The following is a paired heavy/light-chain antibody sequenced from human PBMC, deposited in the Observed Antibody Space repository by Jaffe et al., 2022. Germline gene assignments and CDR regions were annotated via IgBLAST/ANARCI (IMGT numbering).Heavy chain of an antibody. J-gene: IGHJ4*02. CDR2: IYYSGST. D-gene: IGHD3-16*02. CDR1: GGSISSHY. Sequence: QVQLQESGPGLVKPSETLSLTCSVSGGSISSHYWSWIRQPPGKGLEWIGYIYYSGSTNYSPSLKSRLTISIDTSKNQFSLRLSSVTAADTAMYYCARVNYIWGSHRFPYYFDYWGQGALVTVSS. V-gene: IGHV4-59*11. CDR3: ARVNYIWGSHRFPYYFDY.
Light chain of an antibody. Sequence: ETVMTQSPATLSVSPGQRATLSCRASQSVSRNLAWYQQKPGQAPRLLIYGASTRATGIPARFSGSGSGTEFTLTISSLQSEDIAVYYCQQYDNWPPFHFGPGTKVEIK. CDR2: GAS. V-gene: IGKV3-15*01. CDR3: QQYDNWPPFH. CDR1: QSVSRN. J-gene: IGKJ3*01.